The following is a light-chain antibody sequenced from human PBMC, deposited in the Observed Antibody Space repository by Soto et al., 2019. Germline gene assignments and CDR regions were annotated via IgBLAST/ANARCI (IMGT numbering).Light chain of an antibody. J-gene: IGLJ1*01. CDR3: SSYTSSSTRV. V-gene: IGLV2-14*01. Sequence: QSVLTQPASVSGSPGQSITISCTGTSSDVGGYDYVCWYQQHPGKAPKLMIYEASNRPSGVYDRFSGSKSGNRESLTITRYQAEDEADYYCSSYTSSSTRVFGTGTKVTVL. CDR1: SSDVGGYDY. CDR2: EAS.